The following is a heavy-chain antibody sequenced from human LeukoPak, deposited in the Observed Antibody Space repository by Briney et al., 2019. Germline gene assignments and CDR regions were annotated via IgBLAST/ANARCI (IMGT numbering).Heavy chain of an antibody. J-gene: IGHJ4*02. Sequence: SVKVSCKASGGTFSNYAIGWVRQAPGQGLEWMGRIIPILGIANYAQKFQGRVTITADKSTSTAYMELSSLRSEDTAVYYCARDPRLYGDPPDYWGQGTLVTVSS. D-gene: IGHD4-17*01. V-gene: IGHV1-69*04. CDR1: GGTFSNYA. CDR3: ARDPRLYGDPPDY. CDR2: IIPILGIA.